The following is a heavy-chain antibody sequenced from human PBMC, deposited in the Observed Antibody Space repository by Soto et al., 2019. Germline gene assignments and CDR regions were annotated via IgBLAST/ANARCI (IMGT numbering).Heavy chain of an antibody. V-gene: IGHV1-69*08. CDR1: GGTFSSYT. Sequence: QVQLVQSGAEVKKPGSSVKVSCKASGGTFSSYTISWVRQAPGQGLEWMGRIIPILGIANYAQKFQGRVTITADKSTSTAYMELSSLRSEDTAVYYCARELPPTVVVVPAALGHYYYGMDVWGQGTTVTVSS. D-gene: IGHD2-2*01. CDR3: ARELPPTVVVVPAALGHYYYGMDV. J-gene: IGHJ6*02. CDR2: IIPILGIA.